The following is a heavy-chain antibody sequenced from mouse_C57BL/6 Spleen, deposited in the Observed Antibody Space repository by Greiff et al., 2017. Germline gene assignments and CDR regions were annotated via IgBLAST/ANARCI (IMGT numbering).Heavy chain of an antibody. CDR1: GYTFTSYW. Sequence: VQLQQPGAELVKPGASVKLSCKASGYTFTSYWMQWVKQRPGQGLEWIGEIDPSDSYTNYNQKFKGKATLTVDTSSSTAYMQLSSLTSEDSAVYYCARGTGNYGVDYWGQGTSVTVSS. V-gene: IGHV1-50*01. J-gene: IGHJ4*01. CDR3: ARGTGNYGVDY. CDR2: IDPSDSYT. D-gene: IGHD2-1*01.